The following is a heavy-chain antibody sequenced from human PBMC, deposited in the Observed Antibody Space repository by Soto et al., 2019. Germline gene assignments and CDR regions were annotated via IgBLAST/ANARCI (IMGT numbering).Heavy chain of an antibody. D-gene: IGHD6-19*01. V-gene: IGHV1-2*04. Sequence: ASVKVSCKASGYTFTGYYMHWVRQAPGQGLEWMGWINPNSGGTNYAQKFQGWVTMTRDTSISTAYMELGRLRSDDTAVYYCARDKGAVAGMGGRWYFDYWGQGTLVTVSS. J-gene: IGHJ4*02. CDR2: INPNSGGT. CDR3: ARDKGAVAGMGGRWYFDY. CDR1: GYTFTGYY.